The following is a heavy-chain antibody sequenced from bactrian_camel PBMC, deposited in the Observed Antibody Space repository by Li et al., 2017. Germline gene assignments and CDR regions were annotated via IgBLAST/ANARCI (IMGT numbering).Heavy chain of an antibody. Sequence: DVQLVESGGGLVQPGGSLRISCSASGFTFSMYPMSWVRQTPGKGLEWVSAISSGGGRTYYANSVKGRFTISRDVAKNTLYLQLNSLQAEDTAMYYCAKASGNGDTWYPGSGMDYWGKGTQVTVS. CDR1: GFTFSMYP. D-gene: IGHD6*01. CDR2: ISSGGGRT. J-gene: IGHJ7*01. V-gene: IGHV3S31*01.